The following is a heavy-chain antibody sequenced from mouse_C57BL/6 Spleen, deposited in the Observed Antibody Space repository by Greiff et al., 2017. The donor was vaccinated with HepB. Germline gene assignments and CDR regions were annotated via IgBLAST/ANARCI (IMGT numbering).Heavy chain of an antibody. V-gene: IGHV1-26*01. CDR3: ARYVNYYY. CDR2: INPNNGGT. CDR1: GYTFTDYY. Sequence: EVQLQQSGPELVKPGASVKISCKASGYTFTDYYMNWVKQRPGQSLEWIGDINPNNGGTSYNQKFKGKATLTVDKSSSTAYMQLRSLTSEDSAVYYCARYVNYYYWGQGTTLTVSS. J-gene: IGHJ2*01. D-gene: IGHD2-1*01.